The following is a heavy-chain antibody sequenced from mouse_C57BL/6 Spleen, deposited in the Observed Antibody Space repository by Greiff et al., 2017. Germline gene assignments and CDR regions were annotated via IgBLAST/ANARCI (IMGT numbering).Heavy chain of an antibody. CDR2: IDPETGGT. V-gene: IGHV1-15*01. D-gene: IGHD1-1*01. J-gene: IGHJ3*01. Sequence: QVQLQQSGAELVRPGASVTLSCKASGYTFTDYEMHWVKQTPVHGLEWIGAIDPETGGTAYNQKFKGKAILTADKSSSTAYMELRSLTSEDSAVYYCTRERLLRFLFAYWGQGTLVTVSA. CDR3: TRERLLRFLFAY. CDR1: GYTFTDYE.